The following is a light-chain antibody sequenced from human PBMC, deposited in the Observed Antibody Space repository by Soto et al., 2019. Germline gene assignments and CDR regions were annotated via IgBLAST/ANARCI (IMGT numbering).Light chain of an antibody. CDR2: GVT. CDR3: NSHTISNTRV. V-gene: IGLV2-14*01. Sequence: SALTQPASVSGSPGQSITISCTGTGSDVGAYNYVSWYQQYPGKAPKLIIYGVTNRPSGVSNRFSGSKTGNTASLTISGLQAEDEAYYYCNSHTISNTRVFGTGTKVTVL. J-gene: IGLJ1*01. CDR1: GSDVGAYNY.